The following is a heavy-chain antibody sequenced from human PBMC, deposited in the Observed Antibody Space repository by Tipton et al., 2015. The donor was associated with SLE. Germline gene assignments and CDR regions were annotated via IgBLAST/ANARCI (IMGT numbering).Heavy chain of an antibody. CDR1: GFTFSSYA. D-gene: IGHD3/OR15-3a*01. CDR2: ISSAGNAI. V-gene: IGHV3-48*03. J-gene: IGHJ6*03. CDR3: ARGPALDSTGYYMDV. Sequence: GSLRLSCAASGFTFSSYAMHWVRQAPGKGLEWVSYISSAGNAIYYADSVRGRFTISRDNAKNSLYLQMSSLRGEDAALYYCARGPALDSTGYYMDVWGKGTTVTVSS.